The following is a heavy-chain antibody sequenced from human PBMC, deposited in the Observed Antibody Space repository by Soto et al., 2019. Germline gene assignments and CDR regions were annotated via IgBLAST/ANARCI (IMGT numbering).Heavy chain of an antibody. CDR2: ISGSGGST. D-gene: IGHD2-15*01. Sequence: GGPLTRSCATAEFSFGSYAMSWVRQAPGKGLEWVSAISGSGGSTYYADSVKGRFTISRDNSKNTLYLQMNSLRAEDTAVYYCAKVLVIVAAVATAFDYWCQGALVTVSS. J-gene: IGHJ4*02. CDR3: AKVLVIVAAVATAFDY. V-gene: IGHV3-23*01. CDR1: EFSFGSYA.